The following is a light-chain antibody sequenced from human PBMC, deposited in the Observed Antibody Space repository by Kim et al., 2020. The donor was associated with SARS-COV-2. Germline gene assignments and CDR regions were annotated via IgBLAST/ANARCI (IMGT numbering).Light chain of an antibody. CDR1: SSDVGGYNY. CDR3: SSYTSSSTYV. Sequence: GQSITISCTGTSSDVGGYNYVSWYQQHPGTAPKLMIYDVLNRPSGVSNRFSGSKSGNTASLTISGLQAEDEADYYCSSYTSSSTYVFGTGTKVTVL. V-gene: IGLV2-14*03. CDR2: DVL. J-gene: IGLJ1*01.